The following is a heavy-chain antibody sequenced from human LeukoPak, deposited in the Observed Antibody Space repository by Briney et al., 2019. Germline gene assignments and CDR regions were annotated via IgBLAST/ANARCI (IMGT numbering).Heavy chain of an antibody. D-gene: IGHD2-15*01. J-gene: IGHJ3*02. CDR1: GGTFSSYS. Sequence: SVKVSCKASGGTFSSYSISWVRQAPGQGLEWMGRIIPIFGTANYAQKFQGRVTITTDESTSTAYMELSSLRSEDTAVYYCARDRVAATDAFDIWGQGTMVTVSS. V-gene: IGHV1-69*05. CDR3: ARDRVAATDAFDI. CDR2: IIPIFGTA.